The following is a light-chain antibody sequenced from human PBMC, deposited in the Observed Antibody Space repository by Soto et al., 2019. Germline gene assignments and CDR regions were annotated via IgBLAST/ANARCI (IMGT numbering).Light chain of an antibody. V-gene: IGKV1-5*03. CDR3: QHYNRYSP. J-gene: IGKJ4*02. CDR2: KAS. Sequence: DIQMTQSPSTLSASVGDRVTITCRASQSISSLLAWYQQKPGKAPKLLIYKASTLESGVPSRFSGSGSGTEFTLTSTSLQPDDFATYYCQHYNRYSPFGGGTKVAIK. CDR1: QSISSL.